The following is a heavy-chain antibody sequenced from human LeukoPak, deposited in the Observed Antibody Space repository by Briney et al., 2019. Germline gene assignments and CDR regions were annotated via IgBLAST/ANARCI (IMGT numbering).Heavy chain of an antibody. CDR2: INSGGSST. V-gene: IGHV3-74*01. CDR1: GFTSSSYW. J-gene: IGHJ4*02. Sequence: GGSLRLSCAASGFTSSSYWMHWVRQAPGKGLVWVSRINSGGSSTDYVDSVKGRFTISRGSARNTVYLQMNSLRAEDTAVYYCASRWELPHWGQGTLVTVSS. CDR3: ASRWELPH. D-gene: IGHD1-26*01.